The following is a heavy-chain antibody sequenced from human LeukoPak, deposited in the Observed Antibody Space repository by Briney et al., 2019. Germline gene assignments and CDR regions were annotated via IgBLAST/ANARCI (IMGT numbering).Heavy chain of an antibody. J-gene: IGHJ4*02. D-gene: IGHD5-18*01. CDR3: ARVGLIQLWGNSNDY. CDR2: ISAYNGNT. V-gene: IGHV1-18*01. CDR1: GYTFTSYG. Sequence: GASVKVSCKASGYTFTSYGISWVRQAPGQGLEWMGGISAYNGNTNYAQKLQGRVTMTTDTSTSTAYMELRSLRSDDTAVYYCARVGLIQLWGNSNDYWGQGTLVTVSS.